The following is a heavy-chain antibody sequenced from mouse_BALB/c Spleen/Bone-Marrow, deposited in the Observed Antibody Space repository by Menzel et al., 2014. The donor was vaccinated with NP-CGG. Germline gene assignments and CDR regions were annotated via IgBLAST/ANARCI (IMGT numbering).Heavy chain of an antibody. D-gene: IGHD2-4*01. CDR1: GISITTGNYR. J-gene: IGHJ4*01. CDR2: IYYSGTI. V-gene: IGHV3-5*02. Sequence: EVQLVESGPGLVKPSQTVSLTCTVTGISITTGNYRWGWIRQFPGNKLEWIGYIYYSGTITYNPSLTSRTTITRDTSKNQFFLEMNSLTAEDTATYYCARDGGLRGYAMDYWGQGTSVTVSS. CDR3: ARDGGLRGYAMDY.